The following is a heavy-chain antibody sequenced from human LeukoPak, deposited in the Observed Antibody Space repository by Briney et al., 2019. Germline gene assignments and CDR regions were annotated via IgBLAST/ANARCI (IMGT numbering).Heavy chain of an antibody. J-gene: IGHJ6*02. V-gene: IGHV1-2*02. Sequence: ASVKVSCKASGHTFTGYYIHWVRQAPGQGLEWMGWINPNSGGTNYAQKFQGRVTMTRDTSISTAYMELSRLRSDDTAVYYCARARGYSNNGHYYYYGMDVWGQGTTVTVSS. CDR1: GHTFTGYY. D-gene: IGHD4-11*01. CDR3: ARARGYSNNGHYYYYGMDV. CDR2: INPNSGGT.